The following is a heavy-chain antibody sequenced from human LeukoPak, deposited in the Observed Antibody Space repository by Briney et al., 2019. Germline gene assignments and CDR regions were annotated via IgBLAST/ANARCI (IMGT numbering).Heavy chain of an antibody. Sequence: LTGGSLRLSCAASGFTFSSYAMSWVRQAPGKGLEWVSAISGSGGSTYYADSVKGRFTISRDNSKNTLYLQMNSLRAEDTAVYYCAKEIGYSYAFDYWGQGTLVTVSS. D-gene: IGHD5-18*01. CDR2: ISGSGGST. V-gene: IGHV3-23*01. J-gene: IGHJ4*02. CDR3: AKEIGYSYAFDY. CDR1: GFTFSSYA.